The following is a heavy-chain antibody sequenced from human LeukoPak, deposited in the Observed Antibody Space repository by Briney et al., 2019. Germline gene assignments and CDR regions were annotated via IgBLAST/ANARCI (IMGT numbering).Heavy chain of an antibody. CDR3: AREGDYVWGSYRYDY. D-gene: IGHD3-16*02. J-gene: IGHJ4*02. V-gene: IGHV3-30*03. CDR2: ISYNGGNK. CDR1: GFTFNNYG. Sequence: TGGSLRLSCTASGFTFNNYGMHWVRQAPGKGPEWVAVISYNGGNKYYADSVKGRFTISRDNSKNTLYLQMNSLRAEDTAVYYCAREGDYVWGSYRYDYWGQGTLVTVSS.